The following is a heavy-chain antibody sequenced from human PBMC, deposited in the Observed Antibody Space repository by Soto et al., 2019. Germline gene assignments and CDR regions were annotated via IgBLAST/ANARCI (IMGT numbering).Heavy chain of an antibody. CDR3: ARAGIAAAGTANWFDP. D-gene: IGHD6-13*01. CDR2: ISAYNGNT. CDR1: GYTLSRYG. Sequence: APVKGSCKASGYTLSRYGISWVRQAPGQGLEWMGWISAYNGNTNYAQKLQGRVTMTTDTSTSTAYMELRSLRSDDTAVYYCARAGIAAAGTANWFDPWGQGTLVTVSS. J-gene: IGHJ5*02. V-gene: IGHV1-18*01.